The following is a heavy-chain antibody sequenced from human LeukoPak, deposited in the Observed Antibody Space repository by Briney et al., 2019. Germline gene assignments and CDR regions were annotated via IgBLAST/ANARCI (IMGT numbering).Heavy chain of an antibody. V-gene: IGHV3-30*18. CDR1: GFTFSNYG. D-gene: IGHD1-26*01. CDR2: ISYDGSNK. J-gene: IGHJ4*02. Sequence: GGSLRLSCAASGFTFSNYGMHWVRQAPGKGLEWVAVISYDGSNKYYADSVKGRFTISRDNSKNTLYLQMNSLRDEDTAVYYCAKGGEKWELLIGTIDYWGQGTLVTVSS. CDR3: AKGGEKWELLIGTIDY.